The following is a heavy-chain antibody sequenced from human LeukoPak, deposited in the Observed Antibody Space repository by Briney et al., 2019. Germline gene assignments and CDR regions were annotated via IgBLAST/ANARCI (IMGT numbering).Heavy chain of an antibody. D-gene: IGHD3-16*01. CDR1: GFTFSSYA. J-gene: IGHJ4*02. CDR3: ARDRSGGGHHC. V-gene: IGHV3-30-3*01. Sequence: GGSLRLSCAASGFTFSSYALHWVRQAPGKGLEWVAVISYDGSSKYYTDSVKGRFTISRDNSKNTLSLQMNSLRTDDTAVYYCARDRSGGGHHCWGQGTLVTVSS. CDR2: ISYDGSSK.